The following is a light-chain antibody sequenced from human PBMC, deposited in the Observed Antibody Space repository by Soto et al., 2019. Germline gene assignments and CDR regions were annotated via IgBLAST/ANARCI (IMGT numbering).Light chain of an antibody. V-gene: IGKV3-20*01. CDR1: QSVSSSY. CDR3: QKYNNWPQT. CDR2: GAS. Sequence: EIVLTQSPGTLSLSPGERATLSCRASQSVSSSYLAWYQQKPGQATRLLIYGASSRATGIPDRFSGSGSGTDFTLTISRLEPEVFAVYYCQKYNNWPQTFGQGTKVDI. J-gene: IGKJ1*01.